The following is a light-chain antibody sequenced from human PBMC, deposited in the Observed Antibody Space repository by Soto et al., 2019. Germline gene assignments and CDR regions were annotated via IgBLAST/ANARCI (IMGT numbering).Light chain of an antibody. CDR3: AAWDDSRNGVV. V-gene: IGLV1-44*01. J-gene: IGLJ2*01. CDR2: SKN. Sequence: QSVLTQPPSVSGTPGQRVTISCSGSSSNIGSNIVNWYKQLPGTAPKLLIYSKNQRPSGVPDRFSGSKSATSASLAISGLQSEDEADYYCAAWDDSRNGVVFGGGTKLTVL. CDR1: SSNIGSNI.